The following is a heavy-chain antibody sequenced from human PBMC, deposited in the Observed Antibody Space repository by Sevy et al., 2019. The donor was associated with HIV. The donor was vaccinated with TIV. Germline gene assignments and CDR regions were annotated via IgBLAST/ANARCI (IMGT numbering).Heavy chain of an antibody. J-gene: IGHJ3*02. V-gene: IGHV3-30-3*01. D-gene: IGHD3-16*01. CDR2: ISYDGSNK. Sequence: GGSLRLSCAASGFTFSSYAMHWVRQAPGKGLEWVAVISYDGSNKYYADSVKGRFTISRDNSKNTLYLQMNSLRAEDTAVYYCARDWGWGLGAFDIWGQGTMVTVSS. CDR3: ARDWGWGLGAFDI. CDR1: GFTFSSYA.